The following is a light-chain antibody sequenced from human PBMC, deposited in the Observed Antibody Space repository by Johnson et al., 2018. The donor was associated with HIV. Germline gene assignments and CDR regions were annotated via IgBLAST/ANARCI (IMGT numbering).Light chain of an antibody. J-gene: IGLJ1*01. CDR3: GTWDSSLSANV. V-gene: IGLV1-51*02. Sequence: QSVLTHPPSVSAAPGQKVTISCSGSSSNIGNNYVSWYQQLPGTAPKLLIYENNMRPSGIPDRFSGSKSGTSAALGITGVQPGDEADYYCGTWDSSLSANVFGTGTRVTVL. CDR1: SSNIGNNY. CDR2: ENN.